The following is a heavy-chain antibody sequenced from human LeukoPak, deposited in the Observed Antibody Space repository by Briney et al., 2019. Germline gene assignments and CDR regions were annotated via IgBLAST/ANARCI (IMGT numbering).Heavy chain of an antibody. J-gene: IGHJ4*02. Sequence: PGGSLRLSCAAFEFTFSTYWMSWVRQAPGKGLEWVANINQDGSEKYYVDSVKGRFTISRDNAKNSLYLQMNSLRAEDTAVYYCARGGNSGSSDYWGQGTLVTVSS. CDR1: EFTFSTYW. V-gene: IGHV3-7*01. CDR2: INQDGSEK. D-gene: IGHD4-23*01. CDR3: ARGGNSGSSDY.